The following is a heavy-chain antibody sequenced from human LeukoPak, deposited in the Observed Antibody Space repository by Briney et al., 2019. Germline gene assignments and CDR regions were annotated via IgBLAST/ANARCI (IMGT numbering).Heavy chain of an antibody. CDR1: GGTFSSYA. D-gene: IGHD3-9*01. CDR2: IIPILGIA. V-gene: IGHV1-69*04. CDR3: ARSSAGYDILTE. Sequence: ASVKVSCKASGGTFSSYAISWVRQAPGQGLEWMGRIIPILGIANYAQKFQGRVTMTRDTSISTAYMELSRLRSDDTAVYYCARSSAGYDILTEWGQGTLVTVSS. J-gene: IGHJ4*02.